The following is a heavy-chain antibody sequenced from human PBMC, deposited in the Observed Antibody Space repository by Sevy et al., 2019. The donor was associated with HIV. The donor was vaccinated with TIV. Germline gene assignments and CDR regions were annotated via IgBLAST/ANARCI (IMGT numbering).Heavy chain of an antibody. CDR2: ISSSSTYI. Sequence: GGSLRLSCAASGFTFSTYGMHWVRQAPGKGLEWVSSISSSSTYIYYADSLKGRFTISRDNAKNSVYLQMNSLRAEDTAVYYCARDGGCTSTSCLLYFDYWGQGTLVTVSS. CDR3: ARDGGCTSTSCLLYFDY. J-gene: IGHJ4*02. D-gene: IGHD2-2*01. V-gene: IGHV3-21*01. CDR1: GFTFSTYG.